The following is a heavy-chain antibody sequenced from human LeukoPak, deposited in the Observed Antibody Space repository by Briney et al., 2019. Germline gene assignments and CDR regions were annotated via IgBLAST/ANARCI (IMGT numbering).Heavy chain of an antibody. J-gene: IGHJ3*02. D-gene: IGHD6-19*01. V-gene: IGHV3-23*01. CDR2: ISGSGGST. Sequence: GGSLRLSCAASGFTFSSYAMSWVRQAPGKGLEWVSAISGSGGSTYYADSVKGRFTISRDNSKNTLYLQMNSLRAEDTAVYYCARDSYSSGWADAFDIWGQGTMVTVSS. CDR3: ARDSYSSGWADAFDI. CDR1: GFTFSSYA.